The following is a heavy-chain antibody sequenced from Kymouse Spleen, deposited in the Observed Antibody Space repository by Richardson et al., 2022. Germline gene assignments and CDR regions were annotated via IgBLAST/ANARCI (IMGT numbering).Heavy chain of an antibody. J-gene: IGHJ2*01. D-gene: IGHD3-10*01. Sequence: QVQLQQWGAGLLKPSETLSLTCAVYGGSFSGYYWSWIRQPPGKGLEWIGEINHSGSTNYNPSLKSRVTISVDTSKNQFSLKLSSVTAADTAVYYCATSMVRGVIGWYFDLWGRGTLVTVSS. CDR3: ATSMVRGVIGWYFDL. CDR2: INHSGST. V-gene: IGHV4-34*01. CDR1: GGSFSGYY.